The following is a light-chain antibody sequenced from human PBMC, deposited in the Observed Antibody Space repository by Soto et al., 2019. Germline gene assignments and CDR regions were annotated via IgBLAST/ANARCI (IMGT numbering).Light chain of an antibody. CDR2: GNS. CDR1: SSNIGAGYD. V-gene: IGLV1-40*01. Sequence: QSVLTQPPSVSGAPGQRVTISCTGSSSNIGAGYDVHWYQQLPGTAPKLLMYGNSNRPSGVPDRFSGSKSGTSASLAITGLGAEDEADYYCQSYDSSLSGSWVFGGGTKLTVL. CDR3: QSYDSSLSGSWV. J-gene: IGLJ3*02.